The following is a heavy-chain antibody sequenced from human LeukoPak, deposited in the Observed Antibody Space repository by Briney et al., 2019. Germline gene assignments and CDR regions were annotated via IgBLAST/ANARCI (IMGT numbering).Heavy chain of an antibody. CDR1: GYTFTRYP. Sequence: GASVEVSCKVSGYTFTRYPLHWVRQAPGQRLEWMGWINTGNGNTKYSQKFQGRVTITRDTSASTAYMELSSLGSEDTAVYYCARAPNYYGMDVWGQGTTVTVSS. CDR3: ARAPNYYGMDV. J-gene: IGHJ6*02. V-gene: IGHV1-3*04. CDR2: INTGNGNT.